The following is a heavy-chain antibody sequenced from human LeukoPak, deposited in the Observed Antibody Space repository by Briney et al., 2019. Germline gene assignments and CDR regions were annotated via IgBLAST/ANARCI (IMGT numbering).Heavy chain of an antibody. J-gene: IGHJ6*03. Sequence: ASVKVSCKASGSTFSSYYMHWVRQAPGQGLEWMGMINPSGAYTSYAQKFQGRVTMTRDTSISTAYMELSRLRSDDTAVYYCARGRTPTVTYYYYYYMDVWGKGTTVTVSS. CDR2: INPSGAYT. CDR3: ARGRTPTVTYYYYYYMDV. V-gene: IGHV1-2*02. D-gene: IGHD4-11*01. CDR1: GSTFSSYY.